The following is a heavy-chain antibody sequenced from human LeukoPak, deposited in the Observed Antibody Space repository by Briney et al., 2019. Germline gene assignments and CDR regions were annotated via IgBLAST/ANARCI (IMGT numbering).Heavy chain of an antibody. CDR2: IYENGNT. V-gene: IGHV4-59*06. Sequence: SETLSLTCTVSGGSISSYYWSWIRQPPGKGLEWIGYIYENGNTYYHPSLKSRITISVDASKNQFSLKLSSVTAADTAVYYCARAKGGGYGTGSYYNWFDTWGQGTLVTVSS. CDR3: ARAKGGGYGTGSYYNWFDT. CDR1: GGSISSYY. D-gene: IGHD3-10*01. J-gene: IGHJ5*02.